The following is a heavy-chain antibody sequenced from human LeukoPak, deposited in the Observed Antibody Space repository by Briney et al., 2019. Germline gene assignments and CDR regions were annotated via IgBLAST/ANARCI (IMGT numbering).Heavy chain of an antibody. D-gene: IGHD3-16*01. Sequence: TGGSLRLSCITSEFTFRHYVMHWVRQAPGKGLEWLAVISYDETRKFYADAVQGRFTISRDNSNYTLFLQMHSLRSDDSAVYYCVRARVRARFGALDVWGQGTAVTVSS. J-gene: IGHJ3*01. CDR3: VRARVRARFGALDV. CDR1: EFTFRHYV. V-gene: IGHV3-30*03. CDR2: ISYDETRK.